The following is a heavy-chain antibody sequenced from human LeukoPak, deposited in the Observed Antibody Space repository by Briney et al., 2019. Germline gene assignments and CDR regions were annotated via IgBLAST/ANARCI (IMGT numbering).Heavy chain of an antibody. V-gene: IGHV4-30-2*01. CDR2: IYHSGST. D-gene: IGHD1-1*01. J-gene: IGHJ4*02. CDR3: ARDGPTSVL. Sequence: SETLSLTCAVSGGSISSGGYSWSWIRQPPGKGLEWIGYIYHSGSTYYNPSLKSRVTISVDRSKNQFSLKLSSVTAADTAVYYCARDGPTSVLWGQGTLVTVSS. CDR1: GGSISSGGYS.